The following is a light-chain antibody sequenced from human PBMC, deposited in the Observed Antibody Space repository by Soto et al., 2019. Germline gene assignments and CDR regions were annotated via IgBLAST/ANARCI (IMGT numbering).Light chain of an antibody. V-gene: IGKV1-5*01. J-gene: IGKJ2*01. CDR3: QQYNSYSYT. Sequence: DIQITQSPSTLSASVGDRVNITCRASQSISSWLAWYQQKPGKAPKLLIYDASSLESGVPSRFSGSGSGTEFTLTISSLQPDDFATYYCQQYNSYSYTFGQGTKVDIK. CDR2: DAS. CDR1: QSISSW.